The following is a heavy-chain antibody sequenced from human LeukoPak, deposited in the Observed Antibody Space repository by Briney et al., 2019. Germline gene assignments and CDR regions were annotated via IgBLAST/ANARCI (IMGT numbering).Heavy chain of an antibody. V-gene: IGHV3-74*01. CDR2: INSDGSIT. Sequence: PGGSLRLSCAASGFTFTTYWMHWVRQASGKGLVWVSHINSDGSITSYADSVKGRFTISRDNAKNTLYLQMNRLRAEDTAVYYCARDAVDTANAVWGQGTTVTVSS. CDR3: ARDAVDTANAV. CDR1: GFTFTTYW. D-gene: IGHD5-18*01. J-gene: IGHJ6*02.